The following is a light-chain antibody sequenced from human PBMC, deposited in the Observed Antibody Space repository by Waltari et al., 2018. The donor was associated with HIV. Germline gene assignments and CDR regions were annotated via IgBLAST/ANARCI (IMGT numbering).Light chain of an antibody. V-gene: IGLV1-40*01. CDR3: QSYDMSQSGSLV. CDR1: RSNIGAGFD. J-gene: IGLJ2*01. Sequence: QSVLTQPASVSGPPGQTVTIACTRTRSNIGAGFDVYWYQQTPANAPKLLIYDNNIRPPCVPDRFSGSKSGASAALAIAGLQSEDEADYYCQSYDMSQSGSLVFGGRTKLTVL. CDR2: DNN.